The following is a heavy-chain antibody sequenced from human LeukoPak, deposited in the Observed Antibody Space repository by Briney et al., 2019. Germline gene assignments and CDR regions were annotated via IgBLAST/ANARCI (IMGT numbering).Heavy chain of an antibody. CDR2: IIPIFGTA. Sequence: SVKVSCKASGVTFSSYAISWVRQAPGQGLEWMGGIIPIFGTANYAQKFQGRVTITADKSTSTAYMELSSLRSEDTAVYYCARAQGYSYGLYYYYFMDVWGKGTTVTVSS. CDR3: ARAQGYSYGLYYYYFMDV. D-gene: IGHD5-18*01. CDR1: GVTFSSYA. V-gene: IGHV1-69*06. J-gene: IGHJ6*03.